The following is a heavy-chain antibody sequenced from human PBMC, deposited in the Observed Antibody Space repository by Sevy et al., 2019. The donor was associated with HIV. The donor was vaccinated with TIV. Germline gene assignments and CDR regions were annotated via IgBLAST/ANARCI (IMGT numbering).Heavy chain of an antibody. D-gene: IGHD6-25*01. CDR2: MHFDGSST. V-gene: IGHV3-30*02. Sequence: GGSLRLSCAASGTPFSTSGIHWVRQAPGKGLEWVAFMHFDGSSTYYADALRGRFTISRDISKNALYLQMNSLRLEDTAVYYCAKQGHGGGWQRLASWGQGTLVTVSS. CDR1: GTPFSTSG. J-gene: IGHJ4*02. CDR3: AKQGHGGGWQRLAS.